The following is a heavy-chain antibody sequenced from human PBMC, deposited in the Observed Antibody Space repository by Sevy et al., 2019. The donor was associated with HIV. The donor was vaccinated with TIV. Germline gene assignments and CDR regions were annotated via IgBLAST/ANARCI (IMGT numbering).Heavy chain of an antibody. CDR1: GFTFSRDY. J-gene: IGHJ4*02. D-gene: IGHD3-10*01. CDR3: ARETGSIDD. CDR2: IKGDGSTT. V-gene: IGHV3-74*01. Sequence: GGSLRLSCAASGFTFSRDYMHWVRQAPGKGLEWVAHIKGDGSTTRYVDSVKGRFTISRDNAKNTVYLQVNSLRAEDSAVYYCARETGSIDDWGQGTLVTVSS.